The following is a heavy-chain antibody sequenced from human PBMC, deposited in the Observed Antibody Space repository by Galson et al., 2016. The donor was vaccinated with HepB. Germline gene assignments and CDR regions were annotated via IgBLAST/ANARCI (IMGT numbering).Heavy chain of an antibody. V-gene: IGHV3-49*03. J-gene: IGHJ4*02. Sequence: SLRLSCAASGLSSADYALGWLRQAPGKGPEWIGFMTGTAYGGTIDYAASVKGRFTFSRDDSESIACLKMNNLKEEDPCVYYCAGNHGGFDALDYWGQGTLVTVSS. CDR1: GLSSADYA. CDR3: AGNHGGFDALDY. D-gene: IGHD5-12*01. CDR2: MTGTAYGGTI.